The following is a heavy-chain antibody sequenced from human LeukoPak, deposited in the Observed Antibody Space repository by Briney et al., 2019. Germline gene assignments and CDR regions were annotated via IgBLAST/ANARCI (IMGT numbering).Heavy chain of an antibody. J-gene: IGHJ6*02. CDR1: GGSFSGYY. CDR3: ARDEAIFGAGYYYGMDV. D-gene: IGHD3-3*01. CDR2: INYSGST. V-gene: IGHV4-34*09. Sequence: SETLSLTCAVYGGSFSGYYWSWIRQHPGKGLEWIGYINYSGSTYYNPSLKSRVTISVDTSKNQFSLKLSSVTAADTAVYYCARDEAIFGAGYYYGMDVWGQGTTVTVPS.